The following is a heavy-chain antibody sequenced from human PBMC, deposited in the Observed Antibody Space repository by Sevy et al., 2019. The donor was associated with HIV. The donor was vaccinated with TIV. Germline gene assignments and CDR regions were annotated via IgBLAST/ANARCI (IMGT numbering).Heavy chain of an antibody. CDR1: GFPFSYYW. CDR2: INQDESTK. Sequence: GGSLRLSCAASGFPFSYYWMHWVRQAPGKGLEWVATINQDESTKFYVDSMNGRFTVSRDNAKNSLYLLMNSLRAEDTAIYYCVADYSAGWAFGSWGQGTLVTVSS. D-gene: IGHD6-19*01. J-gene: IGHJ5*02. V-gene: IGHV3-7*03. CDR3: VADYSAGWAFGS.